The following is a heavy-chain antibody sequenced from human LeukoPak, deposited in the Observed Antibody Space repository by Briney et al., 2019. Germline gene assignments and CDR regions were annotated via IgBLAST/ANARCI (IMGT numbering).Heavy chain of an antibody. J-gene: IGHJ5*02. Sequence: PSETLSLTCTVSGGSISSGDYYWSWIRQPPGKGLEWIGYIFYSGSTYYNPSLKSRITISVDTSKNQFSLKLSSVTAADTAVYYCVRVGTVGGFDPWGQGTLVTVSS. V-gene: IGHV4-30-4*01. D-gene: IGHD4-11*01. CDR2: IFYSGST. CDR1: GGSISSGDYY. CDR3: VRVGTVGGFDP.